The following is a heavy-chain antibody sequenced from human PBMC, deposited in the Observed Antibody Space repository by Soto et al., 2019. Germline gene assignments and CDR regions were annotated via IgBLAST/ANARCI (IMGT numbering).Heavy chain of an antibody. CDR3: ARDRSGSGWLNAFDI. CDR1: GDXVFSSTGA. Sequence: QXLSLTYAISGDXVFSSTGAWNWIRQSPSRGLEWLGSTYYRSKWYNDYAVSVKSRITINPDTSKKQFSLQLNSVTPEDTAVYYCARDRSGSGWLNAFDIWGHGTMVTVS. D-gene: IGHD6-19*01. V-gene: IGHV6-1*01. J-gene: IGHJ3*02. CDR2: TYYRSKWYN.